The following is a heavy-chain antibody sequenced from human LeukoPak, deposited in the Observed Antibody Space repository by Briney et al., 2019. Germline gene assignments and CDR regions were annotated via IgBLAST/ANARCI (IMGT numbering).Heavy chain of an antibody. CDR1: GFTFSNYG. Sequence: GGSLRLSCAASGFTFSNYGMHWVRQAQGKGLEWVAVIWYDGSNKYYADSVKGRFTISRDNSKNTLYLQMNSVRAEDTAVYYCAGTKATRGFLDYWGQGTLVTVSS. CDR3: AGTKATRGFLDY. CDR2: IWYDGSNK. V-gene: IGHV3-33*01. J-gene: IGHJ4*02. D-gene: IGHD1/OR15-1a*01.